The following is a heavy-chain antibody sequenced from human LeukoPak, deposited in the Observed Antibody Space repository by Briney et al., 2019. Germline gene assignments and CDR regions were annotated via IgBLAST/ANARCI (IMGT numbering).Heavy chain of an antibody. CDR1: GFTFGDYA. CDR2: IRSKAYGGTT. J-gene: IGHJ4*02. Sequence: GRSLRLTCTASGFTFGDYAMSWFRQAPGKGLEWVAFIRSKAYGGTTEYAASVRGRFTISREDSKRIAYLQMNNLKTEDTAVYYCARDFSSVWYGTTDFWGQGTLVTVSS. V-gene: IGHV3-49*03. CDR3: ARDFSSVWYGTTDF. D-gene: IGHD6-13*01.